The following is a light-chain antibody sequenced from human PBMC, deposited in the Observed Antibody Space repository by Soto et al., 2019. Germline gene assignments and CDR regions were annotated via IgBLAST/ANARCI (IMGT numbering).Light chain of an antibody. Sequence: QSALTQPPSASGSPGQSVTISCTGTSSDVGGYDYVSWYQQHPGKAPKLMIYEVSKRPSGVPDRFSGSKSGNTASLTVSGLQAEDEADYYCSLYTGSNTWVFGGGTKLTVL. CDR3: SLYTGSNTWV. J-gene: IGLJ3*02. V-gene: IGLV2-8*01. CDR2: EVS. CDR1: SSDVGGYDY.